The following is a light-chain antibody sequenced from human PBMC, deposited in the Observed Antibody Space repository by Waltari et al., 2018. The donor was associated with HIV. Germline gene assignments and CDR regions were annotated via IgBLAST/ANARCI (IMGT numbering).Light chain of an antibody. Sequence: EIVMTQSPATLSVSPGDRATLSCRASQRFSSNLAWYQQEPGQAPRLLIYGASTRATGIPARFSGSGSVTEFTLTISSLQSEDFAVYYCQQYNKWPWTFGQGTKVEIK. V-gene: IGKV3-15*01. CDR3: QQYNKWPWT. J-gene: IGKJ1*01. CDR1: QRFSSN. CDR2: GAS.